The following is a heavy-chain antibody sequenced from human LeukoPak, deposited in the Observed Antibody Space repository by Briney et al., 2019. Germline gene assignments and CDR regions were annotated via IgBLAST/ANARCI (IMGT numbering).Heavy chain of an antibody. CDR3: AKDIGAHYYGSGSHTNWFDP. CDR2: ISNSGSSI. CDR1: GFTLSDSY. D-gene: IGHD3-10*01. V-gene: IGHV3-11*01. Sequence: GGSLRLSCAASGFTLSDSYMTWIRQAPGKGLEWVSYISNSGSSIYYADSVKGRFTTSRDNAKNSLYLQMNSLRAEDTALYYCAKDIGAHYYGSGSHTNWFDPWGQGTLVTVSS. J-gene: IGHJ5*02.